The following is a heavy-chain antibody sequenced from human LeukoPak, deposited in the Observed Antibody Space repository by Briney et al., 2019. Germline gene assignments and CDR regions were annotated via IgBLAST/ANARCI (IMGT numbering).Heavy chain of an antibody. CDR1: GFTFSSYA. CDR2: ISGSGGST. CDR3: AKGAGAYCGGDCYSSY. V-gene: IGHV3-23*01. J-gene: IGHJ4*02. Sequence: GGSLRLSCAASGFTFSSYAMSWVRQAPGKGPEWVSAISGSGGSTYYADSVKGRFTISRDNSKNTLYLQMNSLRAEDTAVYYCAKGAGAYCGGDCYSSYWGQGTLVTVSS. D-gene: IGHD2-21*02.